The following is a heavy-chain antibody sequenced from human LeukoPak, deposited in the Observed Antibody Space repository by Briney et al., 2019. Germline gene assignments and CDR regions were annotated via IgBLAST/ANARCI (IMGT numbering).Heavy chain of an antibody. V-gene: IGHV3-23*01. J-gene: IGHJ6*02. CDR1: GFTFSSYA. CDR2: ISGSGGST. CDR3: AKTTIFGVVTTPAMDV. D-gene: IGHD3-3*01. Sequence: GGSLRLSCAASGFTFSSYAMSWVRQAPGKGLEWVSAISGSGGSTYYADSVKGRFTISRDNSKNTLYLQMNSLRAEDTAVYYCAKTTIFGVVTTPAMDVWGQGTTVTVSS.